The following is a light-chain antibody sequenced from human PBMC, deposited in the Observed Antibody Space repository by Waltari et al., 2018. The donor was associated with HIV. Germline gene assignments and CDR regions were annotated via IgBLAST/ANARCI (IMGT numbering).Light chain of an antibody. CDR3: AAWDASLSVWV. J-gene: IGLJ3*02. CDR2: RSN. V-gene: IGLV1-47*01. Sequence: QSVLTQPPSASGTPGQRVTISCSGSSSNIGSNYVYWYRQLPGTAPKLIIYRSNQRPSGVPDRFSGSKSGTSASLAISGLRSENEADYYCAAWDASLSVWVFGGGTKLTVL. CDR1: SSNIGSNY.